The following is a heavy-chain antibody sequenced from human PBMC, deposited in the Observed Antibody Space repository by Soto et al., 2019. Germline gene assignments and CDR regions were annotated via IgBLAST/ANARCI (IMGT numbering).Heavy chain of an antibody. CDR1: GYTFTSYY. CDR3: ARASSGWNFDY. V-gene: IGHV1-46*01. Sequence: ASVKVSCKASGYTFTSYYMHWVRQAPGQGLEWMGIINPSGGSTSYAQKFQGRVTMTRDTSTSTVYMELSSLRPEDTAVYYCARASSGWNFDYWGQGTLVTVSS. D-gene: IGHD6-19*01. CDR2: INPSGGST. J-gene: IGHJ4*02.